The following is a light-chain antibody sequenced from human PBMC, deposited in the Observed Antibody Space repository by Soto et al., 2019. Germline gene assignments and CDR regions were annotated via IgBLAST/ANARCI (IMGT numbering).Light chain of an antibody. V-gene: IGLV1-47*02. Sequence: QSVLTQSPSASGTPGQRVTISCSGSSSNIGSNYVSWYQQLPGTAPKLLIYSFNQRPSGVPDRCSGSKSGTSASLAISGLRSEDEADYYCAAWDDSLSGPVFGTGTKLTVL. CDR3: AAWDDSLSGPV. J-gene: IGLJ1*01. CDR2: SFN. CDR1: SSNIGSNY.